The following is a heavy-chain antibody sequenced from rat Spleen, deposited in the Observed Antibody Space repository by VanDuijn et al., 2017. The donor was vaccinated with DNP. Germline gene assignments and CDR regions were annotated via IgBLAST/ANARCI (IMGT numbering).Heavy chain of an antibody. J-gene: IGHJ2*01. CDR2: ISTSGTRT. D-gene: IGHD1-2*01. CDR1: GFSFSDYY. Sequence: EVQLVESGGGLVQPGRSLKLSCAASGFSFSDYYMAWVRQAPTKGLEWVATISTSGTRTYYQDSVKGRFTISRDNAKSSLYLQMNSLKSEGAATYYCARQDYSNYNYFDYWGQGVMVTVSS. V-gene: IGHV5-25*01. CDR3: ARQDYSNYNYFDY.